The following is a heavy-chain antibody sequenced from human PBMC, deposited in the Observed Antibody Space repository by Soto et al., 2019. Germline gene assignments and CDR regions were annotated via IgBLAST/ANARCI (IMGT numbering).Heavy chain of an antibody. CDR1: GGTFSSYA. Sequence: QVQLVQSGAAVKKPGSSVQVSFKASGGTFSSYAISWVRQAPGHGLECMGWSIPRFDTANYAQKFQGTVTITSDESTSTAYMELRSLRSEDTAVYYCAILLVDGPGDGIGGSCTKPFDYWGQGTLVTVSS. CDR3: AILLVDGPGDGIGGSCTKPFDY. V-gene: IGHV1-69*01. D-gene: IGHD2-15*01. CDR2: SIPRFDTA. J-gene: IGHJ4*02.